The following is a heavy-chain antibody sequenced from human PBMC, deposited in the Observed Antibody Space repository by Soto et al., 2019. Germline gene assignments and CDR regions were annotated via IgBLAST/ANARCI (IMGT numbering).Heavy chain of an antibody. CDR3: ARDSSGYEGNWFDP. V-gene: IGHV4-31*03. Sequence: SLSCTVSGGSISCGGYYWSWIRQHPGKGLEWIGYIYYSGSTYYNPSLKSRVTISVDTSKNQFSLKLSSVTAADTGVYYCARDSSGYEGNWFDPWGQGTLVTVSS. CDR1: GGSISCGGYY. CDR2: IYYSGST. J-gene: IGHJ5*02. D-gene: IGHD3-22*01.